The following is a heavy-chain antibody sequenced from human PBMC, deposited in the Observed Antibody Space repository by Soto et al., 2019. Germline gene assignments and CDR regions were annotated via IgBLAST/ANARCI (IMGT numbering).Heavy chain of an antibody. CDR2: ISYDGSNK. V-gene: IGHV3-30-3*01. D-gene: IGHD2-15*01. CDR1: GFTFSSYA. Sequence: QVQLVESGGGVVQPGRSLRLSCAASGFTFSSYAMHWVRQAPGKGLEWVAVISYDGSNKYYADSVKGRFTISRDNSKNTLYLQMNSLRAEDTAVYYCARDHRVVVVVAAGYWGQGTLVTVSS. J-gene: IGHJ4*02. CDR3: ARDHRVVVVVAAGY.